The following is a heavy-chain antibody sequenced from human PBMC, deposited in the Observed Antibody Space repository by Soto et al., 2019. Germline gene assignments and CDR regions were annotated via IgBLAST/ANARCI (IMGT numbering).Heavy chain of an antibody. J-gene: IGHJ6*02. D-gene: IGHD3-3*01. CDR1: GYTFTSYD. CDR3: ATDEKIKTFGVASAPYAMDV. CDR2: MNPNSGNT. Sequence: ASVKVSCKASGYTFTSYDINWVRQATGQGLEWMGWMNPNSGNTGYAQKFQGRVTMTRNTSISTAYMELSSLRSEDTAVYYCATDEKIKTFGVASAPYAMDVWGQGTTVTVSS. V-gene: IGHV1-8*01.